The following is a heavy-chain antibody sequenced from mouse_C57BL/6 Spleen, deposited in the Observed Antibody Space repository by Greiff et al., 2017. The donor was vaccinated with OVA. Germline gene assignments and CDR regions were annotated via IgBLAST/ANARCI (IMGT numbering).Heavy chain of an antibody. Sequence: EVKLVESGGGLVKPGESLKLSCAASGFTFSSYTMSWVRQTPAKRLEWVATISGGGGNTYYPDSVKGRFTISRDKAKNTLYLQMSSLRSEDTALYYCAKGDSSWFAYWGQGTLVTVSA. CDR3: AKGDSSWFAY. D-gene: IGHD3-3*01. V-gene: IGHV5-9*01. CDR2: ISGGGGNT. J-gene: IGHJ3*01. CDR1: GFTFSSYT.